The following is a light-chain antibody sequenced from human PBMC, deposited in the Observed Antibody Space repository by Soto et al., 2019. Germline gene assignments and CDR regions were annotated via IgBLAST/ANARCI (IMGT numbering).Light chain of an antibody. CDR2: VAS. J-gene: IGKJ1*01. Sequence: DIPMTQSPSSLSASVGDRVTITCRASQSISRYLNWYQQKPGEAPKVLISVASSLQSGVPSRFSGSGSGTDFTLTIGSLQPEDFATFYCQQTYSAWTFGQGTKVEI. CDR3: QQTYSAWT. CDR1: QSISRY. V-gene: IGKV1-39*01.